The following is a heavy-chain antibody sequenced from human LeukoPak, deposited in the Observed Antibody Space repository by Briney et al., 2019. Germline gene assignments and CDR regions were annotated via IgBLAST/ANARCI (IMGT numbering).Heavy chain of an antibody. Sequence: GGSLRLSCAVSGFTVSSNYGMSWVRQAPGKGLEWVSGIGTSGTITYYGDSVKGRFTISRDNSKNTLYLQMNSLRAEDTAVYYCAKFMDGITVVRSRYMDVWGRGTTVTISS. D-gene: IGHD3-10*01. CDR2: IGTSGTIT. CDR1: GFTVSSNYG. CDR3: AKFMDGITVVRSRYMDV. J-gene: IGHJ6*03. V-gene: IGHV3-23*01.